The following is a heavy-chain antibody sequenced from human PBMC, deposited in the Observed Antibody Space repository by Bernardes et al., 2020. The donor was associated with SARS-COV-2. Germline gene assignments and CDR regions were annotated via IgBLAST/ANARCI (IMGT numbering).Heavy chain of an antibody. Sequence: SGPTLVKPTETLTLTCTVSGFSLSNARMGVSWIRQPPGKALEWLAHIFSNDEKSYSTSLKSRLTISKDTSKSQVVLTMTNMDPVDTATYYCARIGVKREFGFGGVIHPLDYWGQGTLVTVSS. CDR3: ARIGVKREFGFGGVIHPLDY. CDR1: GFSLSNARMG. CDR2: IFSNDEK. J-gene: IGHJ4*02. D-gene: IGHD3-16*02. V-gene: IGHV2-26*01.